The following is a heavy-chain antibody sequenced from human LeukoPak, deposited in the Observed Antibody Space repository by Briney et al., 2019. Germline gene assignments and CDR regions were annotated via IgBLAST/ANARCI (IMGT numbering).Heavy chain of an antibody. D-gene: IGHD5-18*01. CDR2: ISAYDGNT. V-gene: IGHV1-18*04. Sequence: HGASVKVSRKASGYIFTSYGITWVRQAPGQGLEWMGWISAYDGNTNYAQKLQGRVTMTTDTSTSTAYMALRSLRSDDTAVYYCAREPGYLELVYWGQGTLVTVSS. J-gene: IGHJ4*02. CDR1: GYIFTSYG. CDR3: AREPGYLELVY.